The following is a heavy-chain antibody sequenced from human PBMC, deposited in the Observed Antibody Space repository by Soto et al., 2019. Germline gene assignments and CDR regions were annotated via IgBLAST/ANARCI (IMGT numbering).Heavy chain of an antibody. J-gene: IGHJ4*02. V-gene: IGHV1-69*01. CDR1: GGTFSRHA. CDR2: IIPIFGTA. D-gene: IGHD3-22*01. CDR3: ARGWGYDSNDYYYAY. Sequence: QVQLVQSGAEVRKPGSSVKVSCKASGGTFSRHAISWVRQAPGQGLEWMGGIIPIFGTANHAQKFQGRVTIIAYESTSTVYMELSSLISEDTAMYYCARGWGYDSNDYYYAYWGQGTLVIVSS.